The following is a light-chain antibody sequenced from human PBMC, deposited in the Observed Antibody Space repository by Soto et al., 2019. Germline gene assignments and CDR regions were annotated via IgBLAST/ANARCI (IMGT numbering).Light chain of an antibody. CDR1: KLGDKY. J-gene: IGLJ2*01. CDR3: QAWDRRTVV. V-gene: IGLV3-1*01. Sequence: SYELNQPPSVSVSPGQTASITCSGDKLGDKYACWYQEKSGQSPVLVMYQDTKRPSGIPERFSGSKSGNTATLTISGTQAMDEADYYCQAWDRRTVVFGGGTKLTVL. CDR2: QDT.